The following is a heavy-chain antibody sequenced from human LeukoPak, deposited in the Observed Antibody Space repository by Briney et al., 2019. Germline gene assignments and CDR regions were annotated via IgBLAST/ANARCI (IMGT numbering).Heavy chain of an antibody. J-gene: IGHJ3*02. CDR1: GFTVSSNY. CDR3: AREGHGKEEDAFDI. V-gene: IGHV3-53*01. Sequence: GGSLRLSCAASGFTVSSNYMSWVRQAPGKGLEWVSVIYSGGSTYYADSVKGRFTISRDNSKNTLYLQMNGLRAEDTAVYYCAREGHGKEEDAFDIWGQGTMVTVSS. CDR2: IYSGGST. D-gene: IGHD1-14*01.